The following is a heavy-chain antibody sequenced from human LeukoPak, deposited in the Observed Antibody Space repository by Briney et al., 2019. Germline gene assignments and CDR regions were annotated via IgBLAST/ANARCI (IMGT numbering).Heavy chain of an antibody. J-gene: IGHJ5*02. V-gene: IGHV4-4*09. CDR2: IYATGST. CDR3: ARHGSVRSPLGP. Sequence: SSETLSLTCTASGGSISSYDWSWIRQPPGKGLEWIGYIYATGSTNYNPSLKSRVTISVDTSKNQFSLNLRSVAAADTAVYYCARHGSVRSPLGPWGQGTLVTVSS. CDR1: GGSISSYD. D-gene: IGHD3-10*01.